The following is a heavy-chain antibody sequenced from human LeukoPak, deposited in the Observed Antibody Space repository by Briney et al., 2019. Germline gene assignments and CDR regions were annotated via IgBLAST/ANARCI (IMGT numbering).Heavy chain of an antibody. Sequence: PSETLSLTCAVYGGSFSGYYWSWIRQPPGKGLEWIGEINHSGSTNYNPSLKSRVTISVDTSKNQFSLKLSSVTAADTAVYYCARGDYYYGMDVWGQGTTVTVSS. CDR1: GGSFSGYY. V-gene: IGHV4-34*01. J-gene: IGHJ6*02. CDR3: ARGDYYYGMDV. CDR2: INHSGST.